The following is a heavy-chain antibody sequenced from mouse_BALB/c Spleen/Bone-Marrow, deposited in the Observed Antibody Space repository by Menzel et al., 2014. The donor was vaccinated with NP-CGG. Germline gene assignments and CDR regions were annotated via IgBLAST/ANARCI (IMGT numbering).Heavy chain of an antibody. D-gene: IGHD2-2*01. CDR3: ARNYGYGKSFAY. Sequence: VQLKESGAELVKPGASVKLSCTASGFNIKDTYMHWVKQRPEQGLEWIGRIDPANGNTKYDPKFQGKATITADTSSNTAYLQLSSLTSEDTAVYYCARNYGYGKSFAYWGQRTLVTVSA. CDR1: GFNIKDTY. V-gene: IGHV14-3*02. CDR2: IDPANGNT. J-gene: IGHJ3*01.